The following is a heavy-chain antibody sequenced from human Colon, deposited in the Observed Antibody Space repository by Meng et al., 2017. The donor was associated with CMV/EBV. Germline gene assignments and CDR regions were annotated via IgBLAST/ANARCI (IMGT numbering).Heavy chain of an antibody. Sequence: IPCQQSVPPPLNHTTTLPLTCTFPGFSRNTYEVGVGWFRQPPGKAPEWLALIYWDDDKRYRSSLGNRLTLTHDASKNQVVLTMTDMDPVDTATYYCAHKSLPAAFFDYWSQGTLVTVSS. J-gene: IGHJ4*02. CDR2: IYWDDDK. V-gene: IGHV2-5*02. D-gene: IGHD2-2*01. CDR3: AHKSLPAAFFDY. CDR1: GFSRNTYEVG.